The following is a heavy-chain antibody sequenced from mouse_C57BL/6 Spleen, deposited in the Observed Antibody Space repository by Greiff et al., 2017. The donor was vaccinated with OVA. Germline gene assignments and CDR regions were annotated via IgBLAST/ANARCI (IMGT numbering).Heavy chain of an antibody. V-gene: IGHV5-4*01. CDR3: AREKTGTDYAMDY. CDR2: ISDGGSYT. CDR1: GFTFSSYA. Sequence: EVKLMESGGGLVKPGGSLKLSCAASGFTFSSYAMSWVRQTPEKRLEWVATISDGGSYTYYPDNGKGRFTISRDNAKNNLYLQMSHLKSEDTAIYYCAREKTGTDYAMDYWGQGTSVTVSS. J-gene: IGHJ4*01. D-gene: IGHD3-3*01.